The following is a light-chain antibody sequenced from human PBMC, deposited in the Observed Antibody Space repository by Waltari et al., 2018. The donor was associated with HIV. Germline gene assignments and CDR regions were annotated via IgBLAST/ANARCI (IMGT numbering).Light chain of an antibody. CDR1: ISDIGISHL. CDR3: SSYTDSDTLL. V-gene: IGLV2-14*01. J-gene: IGLJ2*01. Sequence: QSALTQPASVSGSPGQSITISCTGDISDIGISHLVSWYQKYPGKAPQLIIYDVNTRPSGIFNRFSGSKSGNTASLTISALQGDDEADYYCSSYTDSDTLLFGGGTKLTVL. CDR2: DVN.